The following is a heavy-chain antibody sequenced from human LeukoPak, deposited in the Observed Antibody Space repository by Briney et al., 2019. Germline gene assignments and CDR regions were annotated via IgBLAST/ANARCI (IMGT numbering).Heavy chain of an antibody. D-gene: IGHD2-21*02. V-gene: IGHV3-7*01. J-gene: IGHJ1*01. CDR3: TSWGDTTAEYFQR. CDR2: INPDGRDT. CDR1: GFTFNRCW. Sequence: GGSLRLSCVVSGFTFNRCWMNWVRQAPGKGLEWVAHINPDGRDTYYVDSVKGRFTISRDNAQNSMYLQMNSLRVEDTAVYYCTSWGDTTAEYFQRWGQGTLATVSS.